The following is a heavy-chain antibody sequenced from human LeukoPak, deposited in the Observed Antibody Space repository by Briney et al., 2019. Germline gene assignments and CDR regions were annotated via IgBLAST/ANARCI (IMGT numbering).Heavy chain of an antibody. J-gene: IGHJ4*02. Sequence: LSLTCAVYGGSFSGYYWSWIRQPPGKGLEWVSYISSSGSTIYYADSVKGRFTISRDNAKNSLYLQMNSLRAEDTAVYYCAREPDYDILTGYSYWGQGTLVTVSS. D-gene: IGHD3-9*01. V-gene: IGHV3-11*04. CDR2: ISSSGSTI. CDR1: GGSFSGYY. CDR3: AREPDYDILTGYSY.